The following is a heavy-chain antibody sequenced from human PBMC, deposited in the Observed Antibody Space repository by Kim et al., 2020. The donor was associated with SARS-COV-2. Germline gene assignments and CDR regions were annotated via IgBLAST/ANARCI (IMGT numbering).Heavy chain of an antibody. Sequence: SETLSLTCTVSGGSISSYYWSWIRQPPGKGLEWIGYIYYSGSTNYNPSLKSRVTISVDTSKNQFSLKLSSVTAADTAVYYCARDMVGATDYWGQGTLVT. V-gene: IGHV4-59*13. CDR2: IYYSGST. CDR1: GGSISSYY. CDR3: ARDMVGATDY. J-gene: IGHJ4*02. D-gene: IGHD1-26*01.